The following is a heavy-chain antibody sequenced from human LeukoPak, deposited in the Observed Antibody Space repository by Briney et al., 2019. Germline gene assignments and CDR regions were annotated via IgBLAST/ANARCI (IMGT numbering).Heavy chain of an antibody. CDR3: TRDRGAYNLYDY. V-gene: IGHV3-49*03. J-gene: IGHJ4*02. D-gene: IGHD1-1*01. CDR2: TRSKAYGETA. CDR1: GFTFGDYA. Sequence: GRSLRLSCTASGFTFGDYAMSWIRQAPGKGLEWVGFTRSKAYGETADYAASVKGRFTISRDDSKATAYLQMNSLKTEDTAVYHCTRDRGAYNLYDYWGQGTLVTVSS.